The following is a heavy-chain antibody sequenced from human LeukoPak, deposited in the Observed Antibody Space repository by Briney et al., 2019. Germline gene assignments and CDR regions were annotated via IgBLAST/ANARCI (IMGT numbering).Heavy chain of an antibody. J-gene: IGHJ4*02. D-gene: IGHD3-10*01. CDR3: ARDRSWRFGDPLRD. Sequence: ASVKVSCKTSGYTFSNFGVTWVRQAPGQGLEWMGWISGYSGDPHYAQRLQGRVTMTTDTSARTAYMELGSLGSDDTAVYYCARDRSWRFGDPLRDWGQGSLVTVSS. V-gene: IGHV1-18*01. CDR2: ISGYSGDP. CDR1: GYTFSNFG.